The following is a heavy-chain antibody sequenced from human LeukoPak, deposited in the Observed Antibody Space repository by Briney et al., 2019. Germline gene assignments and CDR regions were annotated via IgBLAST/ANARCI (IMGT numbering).Heavy chain of an antibody. J-gene: IGHJ5*02. CDR3: ARVSSGYSGYFNWFDP. Sequence: GASVKVSCKASGYTFTGYYMHWVRQAPGQGLEWMGWINPNSGGTNYAQKFQGRVTMTRDTSISTAYMELSRLRSDDTAVYYCARVSSGYSGYFNWFDPWGRGTLVTVSS. D-gene: IGHD5-12*01. CDR2: INPNSGGT. V-gene: IGHV1-2*02. CDR1: GYTFTGYY.